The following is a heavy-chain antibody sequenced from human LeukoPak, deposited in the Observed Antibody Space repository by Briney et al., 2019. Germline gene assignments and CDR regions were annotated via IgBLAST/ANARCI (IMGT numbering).Heavy chain of an antibody. CDR2: ITATSSST. V-gene: IGHV3-23*01. D-gene: IGHD5-18*01. J-gene: IGHJ4*02. Sequence: GGSLSLSCAASGSTFSSYGMSWVRQAPGKGLEWVSAITATSSSTHDADSVQGRFTISRDNSNNTLYLQMNSLRAEDTAVYYCAKRTGRDTREYWGQGTLVTVSS. CDR1: GSTFSSYG. CDR3: AKRTGRDTREY.